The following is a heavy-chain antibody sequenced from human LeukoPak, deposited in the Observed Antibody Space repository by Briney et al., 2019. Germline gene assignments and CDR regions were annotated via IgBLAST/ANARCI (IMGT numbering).Heavy chain of an antibody. J-gene: IGHJ4*02. CDR2: ISSSSSTI. D-gene: IGHD3-22*01. CDR1: GFTFSSYS. CDR3: AKLIYYDSSGYYDY. V-gene: IGHV3-48*01. Sequence: GGSLRLSCAASGFTFSSYSMNWVRQAPGKGLEWVSYISSSSSTIYYADSVKGRFTISRDNSKNTLYLQMNSLRAEDTAVYYCAKLIYYDSSGYYDYWGQGTLVTVSS.